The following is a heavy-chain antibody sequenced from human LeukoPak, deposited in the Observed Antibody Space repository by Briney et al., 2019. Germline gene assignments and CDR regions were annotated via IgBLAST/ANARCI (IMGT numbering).Heavy chain of an antibody. J-gene: IGHJ4*02. CDR2: ISYDGSNK. CDR1: RFTFSSFA. D-gene: IGHD3-22*01. Sequence: GGSLRLSCAASRFTFSSFAMHWVRQAPGKGLEWVAVISYDGSNKYYADSVKGRFTISRDNSKNTLYLQMNSLRAEDTAVYYCANGGGYYDSSGYLSYWGQGTLVTVSS. CDR3: ANGGGYYDSSGYLSY. V-gene: IGHV3-30*04.